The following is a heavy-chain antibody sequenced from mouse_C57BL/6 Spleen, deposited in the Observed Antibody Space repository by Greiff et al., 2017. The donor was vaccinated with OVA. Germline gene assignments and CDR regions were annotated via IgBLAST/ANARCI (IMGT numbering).Heavy chain of an antibody. CDR3: TRMGRRGYAMDY. V-gene: IGHV1-15*01. CDR2: IDPETGGT. Sequence: VQLQQSGAELVRPGASVTLSCKASGYTFTDYEMHWVKQTPVHGLEWIGAIDPETGGTAYNQKFKGKAILTADKSSSTAYMELRSLTSEDAAVYYGTRMGRRGYAMDYWGQGTSVTVSS. J-gene: IGHJ4*01. CDR1: GYTFTDYE.